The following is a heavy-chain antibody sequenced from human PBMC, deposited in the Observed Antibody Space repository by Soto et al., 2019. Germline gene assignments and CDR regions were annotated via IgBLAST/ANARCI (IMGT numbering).Heavy chain of an antibody. D-gene: IGHD6-13*01. CDR3: ARRGPGTYLGS. CDR2: ISGSGGST. CDR1: GFTFSSYA. J-gene: IGHJ4*02. V-gene: IGHV3-23*01. Sequence: EVQLLESGGGLVQPGGSLRLSCAASGFTFSSYAMRWVRQAPGKGLEWVSAISGSGGSTYYADSVKGRFTISRDNSKPALYLPMNRLRAEDTAVYYCARRGPGTYLGSWGQGTLVTVSS.